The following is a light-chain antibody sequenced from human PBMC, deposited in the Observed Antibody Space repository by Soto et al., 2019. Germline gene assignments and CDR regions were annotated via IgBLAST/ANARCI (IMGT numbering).Light chain of an antibody. J-gene: IGKJ2*02. V-gene: IGKV1-39*01. CDR3: QHSYSTLSWT. CDR2: GAS. CDR1: QSISSF. Sequence: DIQMTQSPSSLSASVGDRVTITCRASQSISSFLNWYQQKPGKAPKLRIYGASSLQTGVPSRFSGSGSGTDVTLTISSLQPEDFATYYCQHSYSTLSWTFGQGTVVEIK.